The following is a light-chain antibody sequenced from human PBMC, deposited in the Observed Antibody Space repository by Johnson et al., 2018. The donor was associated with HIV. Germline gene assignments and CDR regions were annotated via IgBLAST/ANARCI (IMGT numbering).Light chain of an antibody. V-gene: IGLV1-51*01. CDR1: SSNIGNNY. CDR3: GTWASSLSAGGYV. CDR2: DNN. Sequence: QSVLTQPPSVSAAPGQKVTISCSGSSSNIGNNYVSWYQQLPGTAPKLLIYDNNKRPSGIPDRFSGSKSGTSATLGITGLQTGDGADYYCGTWASSLSAGGYVFGTGTKVTVL. J-gene: IGLJ1*01.